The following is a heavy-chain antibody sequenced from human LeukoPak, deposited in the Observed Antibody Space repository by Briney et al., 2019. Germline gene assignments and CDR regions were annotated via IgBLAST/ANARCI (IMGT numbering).Heavy chain of an antibody. Sequence: ASVKVSCKASGYTFTGYYMHWVRQAPGQGLEWMGGFDPEDGETIYAQKFQGRVTMTEDTSTDTAYMELSSLRSEDTAVYYCATMVRGVSLDYWGQGTLVTVSS. CDR3: ATMVRGVSLDY. J-gene: IGHJ4*02. CDR2: FDPEDGET. D-gene: IGHD3-10*01. CDR1: GYTFTGYY. V-gene: IGHV1-24*01.